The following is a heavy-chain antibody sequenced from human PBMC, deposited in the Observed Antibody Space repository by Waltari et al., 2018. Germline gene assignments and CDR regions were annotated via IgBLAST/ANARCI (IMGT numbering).Heavy chain of an antibody. V-gene: IGHV4-34*01. D-gene: IGHD6-19*01. J-gene: IGHJ4*02. CDR2: ISHGGST. Sequence: QVQLQQWGAGLLKPSETLSLTCTVYDGSLSGYFWCWFRQPPGKGLEWIGEISHGGSTNYNPSLKSRVTISVDTSKDQFSLKVNSMTAADTAVYYCARWAPSHCSSGTCSEYYFDSWGQETLVTVSS. CDR3: ARWAPSHCSSGTCSEYYFDS. CDR1: DGSLSGYF.